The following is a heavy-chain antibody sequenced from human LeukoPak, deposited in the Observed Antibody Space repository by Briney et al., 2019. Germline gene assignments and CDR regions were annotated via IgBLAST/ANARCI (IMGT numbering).Heavy chain of an antibody. J-gene: IGHJ5*02. D-gene: IGHD3-10*01. CDR2: IYHSGST. CDR1: GGSISSGNW. V-gene: IGHV4-4*02. Sequence: SGTLSFTCAVSGGSISSGNWWRWVRQPPGKGLEWIGEIYHSGSTNYNPSLKSRVTISVDKSKNQFSLKLSSVTAADTAVYYCARDSGSGSYTNWFDPWGQGTLVTVSS. CDR3: ARDSGSGSYTNWFDP.